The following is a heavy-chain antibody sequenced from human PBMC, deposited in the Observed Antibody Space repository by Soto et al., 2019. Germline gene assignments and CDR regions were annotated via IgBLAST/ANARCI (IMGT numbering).Heavy chain of an antibody. D-gene: IGHD2-15*01. CDR3: ARAGYCSGGRCYSPYYYYYGMDV. V-gene: IGHV3-30-3*01. Sequence: GGSLRDSCGACEFSFSHYAMHWVRQAPGKGLECVAVISYDGNIKRYADSVKGRFTISRDNSENTLYLQMNSLSPEDTAVYYCARAGYCSGGRCYSPYYYYYGMDVCVQGT. CDR1: EFSFSHYA. CDR2: ISYDGNIK. J-gene: IGHJ6*02.